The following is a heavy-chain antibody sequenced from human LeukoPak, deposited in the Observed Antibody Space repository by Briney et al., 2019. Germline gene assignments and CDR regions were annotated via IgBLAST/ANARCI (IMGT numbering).Heavy chain of an antibody. D-gene: IGHD3-16*02. CDR3: ARRKLIDTGSDT. CDR1: AYSFTTHW. J-gene: IGHJ5*02. Sequence: KCGESLKISWKASAYSFTTHWNGWVRQSPGKSLELMPVNYPGDSRTRYNPSFEGQISISADQSPSTAYLQWGRLKGSDPARIYCARRKLIDTGSDTWGQGTLVTVSS. CDR2: NYPGDSRT. V-gene: IGHV5-51*01.